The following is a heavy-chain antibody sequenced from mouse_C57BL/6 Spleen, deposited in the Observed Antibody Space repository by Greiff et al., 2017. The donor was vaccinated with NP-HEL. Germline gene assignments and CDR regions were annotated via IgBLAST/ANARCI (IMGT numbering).Heavy chain of an antibody. Sequence: VKLVESGAELARPGASVKLSCKASGYTFTSYGISWVKQRTGQGLEWIGEIYPRSGNTYYNEKFKGKATLTADKSSSTAYMELRSLTSEDSAVYFCARNTGTIFDYWGQGTTLTVSS. D-gene: IGHD4-1*01. J-gene: IGHJ2*01. V-gene: IGHV1-81*01. CDR1: GYTFTSYG. CDR3: ARNTGTIFDY. CDR2: IYPRSGNT.